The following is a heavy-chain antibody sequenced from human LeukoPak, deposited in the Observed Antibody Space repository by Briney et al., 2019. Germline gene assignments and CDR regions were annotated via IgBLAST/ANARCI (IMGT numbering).Heavy chain of an antibody. J-gene: IGHJ4*02. CDR2: ISGGGDIT. V-gene: IGHV3-23*01. CDR1: GFNFANHA. CDR3: VREDTPATANY. D-gene: IGHD2-21*02. Sequence: GGSLRLSCAASGFNFANHAMSWVRQTAGQGLEWVSAISGGGDITYYADSVKGRFTISRDNSKDTLFLQMHSLRPGDTAVYYCVREDTPATANYWGQGTLVTISS.